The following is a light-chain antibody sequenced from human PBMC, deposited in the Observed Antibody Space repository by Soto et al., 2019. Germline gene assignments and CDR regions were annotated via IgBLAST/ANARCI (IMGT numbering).Light chain of an antibody. Sequence: QSALTQPASVSGSPGQSITISCTGTNSEVGGYNYVSWYQQHPGKVPKLMIFAVSDRPSGVSNRFSGSKSGNTASLTIYGLQAEDEADYYCCSYTTSATLVFGGGTKLTVL. CDR2: AVS. J-gene: IGLJ2*01. CDR3: CSYTTSATLV. V-gene: IGLV2-14*01. CDR1: NSEVGGYNY.